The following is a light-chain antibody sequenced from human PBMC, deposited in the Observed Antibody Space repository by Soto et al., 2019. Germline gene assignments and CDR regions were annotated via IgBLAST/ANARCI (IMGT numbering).Light chain of an antibody. CDR2: GVS. Sequence: DVRMTQSPSSLSASVGDRVTITCRASQSISTLLSWYQQKPGKAPKLLMYGVSTLQSGVPPRFSGSGSGTDFTLTISSLQPEDSAIYFCQQTYSTPWTFGQGTKVEIK. J-gene: IGKJ1*01. V-gene: IGKV1-39*01. CDR1: QSISTL. CDR3: QQTYSTPWT.